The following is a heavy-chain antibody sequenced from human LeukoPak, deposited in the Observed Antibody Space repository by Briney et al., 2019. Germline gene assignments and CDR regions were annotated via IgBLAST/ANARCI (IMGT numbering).Heavy chain of an antibody. CDR1: GYIFTDYY. Sequence: ASVKVSCKASGYIFTDYYMHWVRQAPGQGLEWLGWINPNSGATNYAQKFQGRVTMTRDTSISTAYMELSRLRSDDTAVYYCARGFRVADHYYYGMDVWGQGTTVTVSS. CDR3: ARGFRVADHYYYGMDV. D-gene: IGHD3-3*01. CDR2: INPNSGAT. V-gene: IGHV1-2*02. J-gene: IGHJ6*02.